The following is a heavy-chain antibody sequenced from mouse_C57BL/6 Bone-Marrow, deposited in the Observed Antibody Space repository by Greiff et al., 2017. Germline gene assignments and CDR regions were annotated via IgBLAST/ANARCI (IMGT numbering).Heavy chain of an antibody. D-gene: IGHD1-1*01. J-gene: IGHJ2*01. CDR3: ARKGSSYVY. Sequence: QVHVKQSGAELARPGASVKLSCKASGYTFTSYGISWVKQRTGQGLEWIGEIYPRSGNTYYNEKFKGKATLSADKSSSTAYMELRSLTSEDAAVYFCARKGSSYVYWGQGTTLTVSS. V-gene: IGHV1-81*01. CDR1: GYTFTSYG. CDR2: IYPRSGNT.